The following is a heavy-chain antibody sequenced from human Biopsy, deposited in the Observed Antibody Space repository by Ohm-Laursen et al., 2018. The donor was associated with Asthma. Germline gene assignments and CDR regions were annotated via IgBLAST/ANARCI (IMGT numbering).Heavy chain of an antibody. V-gene: IGHV1-24*01. D-gene: IGHD4-17*01. Sequence: ASVKVSCKVSGYSLTELSIHWVRQAPGQGLEWMGGHDHEEGGTVNARRFQGRVTMTEDTSTDTAYMELSSLSSDDTAVYYCASDFPKDYVRYNFQFWGQGTLVTVSS. CDR2: HDHEEGGT. CDR1: GYSLTELS. J-gene: IGHJ4*02. CDR3: ASDFPKDYVRYNFQF.